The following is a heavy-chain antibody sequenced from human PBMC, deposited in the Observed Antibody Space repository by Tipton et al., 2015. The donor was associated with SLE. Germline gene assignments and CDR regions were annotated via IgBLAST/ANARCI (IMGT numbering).Heavy chain of an antibody. CDR2: IHYSGST. CDR3: ARSPGSARAEYFHH. J-gene: IGHJ1*01. CDR1: GGAISRGAYY. V-gene: IGHV4-31*03. Sequence: TLSLTCTVSGGAISRGAYYWSWIRQYPGKGLEWIGYIHYSGSTNYNPSLKSRVTISVDTSKNQFSLKLSSVTAADTAVYYCARSPGSARAEYFHHWGQGTLVTVSS. D-gene: IGHD1-14*01.